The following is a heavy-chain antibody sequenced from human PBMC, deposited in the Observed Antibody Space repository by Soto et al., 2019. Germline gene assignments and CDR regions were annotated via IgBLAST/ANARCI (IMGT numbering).Heavy chain of an antibody. Sequence: PGGSLRLSWAASGFSFTNFAMSWVRQAPGKGLEWVAGIGASGDITWYADSVKGRLSISRDNSKNTLYLQLNSLRFEDTAVYYCAKDDFTDRGDDYFDYWGPGTLVTVSS. CDR2: IGASGDIT. D-gene: IGHD2-21*02. V-gene: IGHV3-23*01. J-gene: IGHJ4*02. CDR3: AKDDFTDRGDDYFDY. CDR1: GFSFTNFA.